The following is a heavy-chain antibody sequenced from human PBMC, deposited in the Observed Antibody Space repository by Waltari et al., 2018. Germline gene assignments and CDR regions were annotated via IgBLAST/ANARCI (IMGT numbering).Heavy chain of an antibody. CDR3: ARVYYDFWSGYPDFDY. CDR2: IVYSGST. Sequence: QLQLQESGPGLVKPSETLSLTCTVPGGSISSSSYYWGWIRQPPGKGREWIRRIVYSGSTYYNPSLKSRVTIAVDTSKNQFSLKLSSVTAADTAVYYCARVYYDFWSGYPDFDYWGQGTLVTVSS. J-gene: IGHJ4*02. CDR1: GGSISSSSYY. D-gene: IGHD3-3*01. V-gene: IGHV4-39*07.